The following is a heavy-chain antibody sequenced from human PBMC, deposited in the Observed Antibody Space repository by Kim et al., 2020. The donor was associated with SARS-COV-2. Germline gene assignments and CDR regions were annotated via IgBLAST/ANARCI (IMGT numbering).Heavy chain of an antibody. J-gene: IGHJ6*02. D-gene: IGHD5-18*01. CDR2: IIPIFGTA. CDR3: ASCGYSYVGDYYYYGMDV. CDR1: GGTFSSYA. V-gene: IGHV1-69*13. Sequence: SVKVSCKASGGTFSSYAISWVRQAPGQGLEWMGGIIPIFGTANYAQKFQGRVTITADESTSTAYMELSSLRSEDTAVYYCASCGYSYVGDYYYYGMDVWGQGTTVTVSS.